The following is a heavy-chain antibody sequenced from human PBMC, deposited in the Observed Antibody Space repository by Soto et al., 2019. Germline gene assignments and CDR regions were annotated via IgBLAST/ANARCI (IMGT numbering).Heavy chain of an antibody. CDR1: GFTFSSYW. CDR2: IKQDGSDE. CDR3: ARIAATGRGWDV. D-gene: IGHD6-13*01. V-gene: IGHV3-7*01. Sequence: EVQLVESGGGLVQPGGSLRLSCVDSGFTFSSYWMSWVRQAPVKGLEWVGNIKQDGSDENYVDSLKGRFTISRDNAKNSMYLQMNSLRVEDTAVYYCARIAATGRGWDVWGQGTTVVVSS. J-gene: IGHJ6*02.